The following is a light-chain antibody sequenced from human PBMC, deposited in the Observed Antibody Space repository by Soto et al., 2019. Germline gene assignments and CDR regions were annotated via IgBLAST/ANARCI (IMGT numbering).Light chain of an antibody. Sequence: AIQLNQSPSSLSASVGDRVTITCRASQGISSALAWYQQKPGKAPKLLIYDASSLESGVPSRFSGSGSGTDFTLTISSLQPEDYATYYRQQLNYYPSSPFGELRRR. V-gene: IGKV1D-13*01. J-gene: IGKJ5*01. CDR1: QGISSA. CDR3: QQLNYYPSSP. CDR2: DAS.